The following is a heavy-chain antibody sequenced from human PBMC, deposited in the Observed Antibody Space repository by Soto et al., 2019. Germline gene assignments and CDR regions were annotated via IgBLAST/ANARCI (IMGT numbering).Heavy chain of an antibody. V-gene: IGHV4-39*01. J-gene: IGHJ5*02. CDR2: IYYSGST. D-gene: IGHD6-19*01. Sequence: ETLSLTCTVSGGSISSSSYYWGWIRQPPGKGLEWIGSIYYSGSTYYNPSLKSRVTISVDTSKNQFSLKLSSVTAADTAVYYCARHVNLPLAGTGFDPWGRGTLVTVSS. CDR3: ARHVNLPLAGTGFDP. CDR1: GGSISSSSYY.